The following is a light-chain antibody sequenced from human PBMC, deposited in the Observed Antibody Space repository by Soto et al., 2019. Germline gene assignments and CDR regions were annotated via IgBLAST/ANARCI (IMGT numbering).Light chain of an antibody. Sequence: IVLTQSPATLSLSPGERATLSCRASQSIGYYLAWYQEKPGQAPRLLIYDASIRATGIPARFSGSWSGTDFTLTINCLEPEDSAVYYCQQRGNWPPTWTFGQGTKVEIK. CDR2: DAS. J-gene: IGKJ1*01. CDR1: QSIGYY. V-gene: IGKV3-11*01. CDR3: QQRGNWPPTWT.